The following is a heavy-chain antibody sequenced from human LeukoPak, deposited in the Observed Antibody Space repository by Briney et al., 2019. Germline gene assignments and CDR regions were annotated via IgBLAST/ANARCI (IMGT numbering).Heavy chain of an antibody. J-gene: IGHJ4*02. V-gene: IGHV1-8*01. CDR3: ARAPGSYYGSGSYAF. CDR2: MNPNSGNT. D-gene: IGHD3-10*01. Sequence: ASVKVSCKASGYTFTSYDINWVRQATGQGLEWMGWMNPNSGNTGYAQKFQGRVTMTRDTSTSTVYMELSSLRSEDTAVYYCARAPGSYYGSGSYAFWGQGTLVTVSS. CDR1: GYTFTSYD.